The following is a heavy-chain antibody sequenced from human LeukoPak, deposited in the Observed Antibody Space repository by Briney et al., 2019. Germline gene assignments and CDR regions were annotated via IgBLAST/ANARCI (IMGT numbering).Heavy chain of an antibody. J-gene: IGHJ4*02. V-gene: IGHV4-38-2*02. D-gene: IGHD1-14*01. CDR3: ARLLTSEYYFDY. CDR1: GYSISSAYY. CDR2: IYHSGST. Sequence: SETLSLTCTVSGYSISSAYYWGWIRQPPGKGLEWIGNIYHSGSTYYNPSLKSRVTISVDTSKNQFSLKLSSVTAADTAVYYCARLLTSEYYFDYWGQGTLVTVSS.